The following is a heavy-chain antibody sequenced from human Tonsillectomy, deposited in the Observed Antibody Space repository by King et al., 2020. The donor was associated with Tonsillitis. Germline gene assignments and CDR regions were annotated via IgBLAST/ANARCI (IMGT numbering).Heavy chain of an antibody. Sequence: QLVQSGAEVKKPGSSVKVSCKASGGTFSSHAIVWVRQAPGQGLECMGRIIPIVGTGNYAQKFQGRVTITADKSTSTAYMELSRLRSEDTAVYYCARGLYDSSGFTLGYWGQGTLVTVSS. CDR2: IIPIVGTG. CDR3: ARGLYDSSGFTLGY. CDR1: GGTFSSHA. J-gene: IGHJ4*02. D-gene: IGHD3-22*01. V-gene: IGHV1-69*04.